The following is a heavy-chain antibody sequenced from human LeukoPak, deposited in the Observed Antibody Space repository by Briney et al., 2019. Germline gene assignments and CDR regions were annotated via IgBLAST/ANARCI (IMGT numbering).Heavy chain of an antibody. CDR3: ARDRTAMGFDY. V-gene: IGHV3-21*01. CDR1: GFTFSSYS. CDR2: ISSSSSYI. Sequence: GGSLRLSCAASGFTFSSYSMNWVRQAPGKGLEWVSSISSSSSYIYYADSVKGRFTISRDDAKNSLYLQMNSLRAEDTAVYYCARDRTAMGFDYWGQGTRVTVSS. J-gene: IGHJ4*02. D-gene: IGHD5-18*01.